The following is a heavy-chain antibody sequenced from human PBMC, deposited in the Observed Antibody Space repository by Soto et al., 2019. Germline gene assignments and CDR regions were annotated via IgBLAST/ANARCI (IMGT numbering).Heavy chain of an antibody. J-gene: IGHJ4*02. CDR3: ARRITIFGVVIRPYYFDY. CDR1: GGSFSGYY. D-gene: IGHD3-3*01. Sequence: QVQLQQWGAGLLKPSETLSLTCAVYGGSFSGYYWSWIRQPPGKGLEWIGEINHSGSTNYNPSLKSRVTISVDTSKYQFSLKLSSVTAADTAVYYCARRITIFGVVIRPYYFDYWGQGTLVTVSS. V-gene: IGHV4-34*01. CDR2: INHSGST.